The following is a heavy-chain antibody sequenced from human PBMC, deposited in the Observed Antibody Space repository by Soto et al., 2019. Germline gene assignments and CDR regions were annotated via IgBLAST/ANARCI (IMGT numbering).Heavy chain of an antibody. CDR2: INHSGST. J-gene: IGHJ6*02. CDR1: GGSFRGNY. V-gene: IGHV4-34*01. Sequence: QVQLQQWGAGLLKPSETLSPTCAVYGGSFRGNYGGGTRKPQGKGREWIGEINHSGSTNYNPSLKSRVTISVDTSKNQFSLKLSSVTAADTAVYYCARFGVVATICGMDVWGQGTTVTVSS. D-gene: IGHD5-12*01. CDR3: ARFGVVATICGMDV.